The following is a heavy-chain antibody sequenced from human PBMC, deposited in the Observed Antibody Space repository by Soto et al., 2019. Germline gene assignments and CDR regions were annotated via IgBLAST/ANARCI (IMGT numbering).Heavy chain of an antibody. CDR1: GGSISSSNW. V-gene: IGHV4-4*02. CDR2: IYHSGST. Sequence: QVQLQESGPGLVKPSGTLSLTCAVSGGSISSSNWWSWVRQPPGKGREWIGEIYHSGSTNYNPSLKSRFTISGDQSKNQFSLTLSSGTAADTAVYYCARGQDFILDYWGQGTLVTVSS. J-gene: IGHJ4*02. CDR3: ARGQDFILDY.